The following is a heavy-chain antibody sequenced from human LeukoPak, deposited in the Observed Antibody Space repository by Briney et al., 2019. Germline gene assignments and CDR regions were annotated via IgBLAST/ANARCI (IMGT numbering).Heavy chain of an antibody. CDR3: AKGGCGSGYCCFDP. Sequence: PGRSLRLSCAASGFTLSSYAMNWVRQAPGKGLEWVSVISGGGSTYYADSVKGRFTISRDDSKNTLYLQMNNLRAEDTAIYYCAKGGCGSGYCCFDPWGQGTLVTVSS. J-gene: IGHJ5*02. D-gene: IGHD3-22*01. CDR1: GFTLSSYA. V-gene: IGHV3-23*01. CDR2: ISGGGST.